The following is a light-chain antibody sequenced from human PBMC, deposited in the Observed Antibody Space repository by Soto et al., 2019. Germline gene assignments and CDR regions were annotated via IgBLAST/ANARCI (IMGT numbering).Light chain of an antibody. CDR2: RNN. CDR1: SSNIGSNY. CDR3: ATWDDSLSGRV. Sequence: QSVLTQPPSTSGTPGQRVTISCSGNSSNIGSNYAYWFQQLPGTAPKLLIYRNNQRPSGVPDRFSASKSGSSASLAISGLRSEDEANYYCATWDDSLSGRVFGGGTQLTVL. J-gene: IGLJ3*02. V-gene: IGLV1-47*01.